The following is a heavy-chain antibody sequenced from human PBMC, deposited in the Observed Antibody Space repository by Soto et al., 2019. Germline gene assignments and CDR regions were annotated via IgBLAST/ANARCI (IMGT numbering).Heavy chain of an antibody. CDR2: IHPSFGTT. CDR3: AMAPPQGSSWCYFDI. Sequence: ASVKVSCKSSGHTFTSYYIHWVRQAPGQGLEWMGIIHPSFGTTSYAQNFQGRVTMTRDTSTSTFYMQLSSLISEDTAVYFCAMAPPQGSSWCYFDIWGQGTMVTVSS. D-gene: IGHD6-13*01. CDR1: GHTFTSYY. V-gene: IGHV1-46*01. J-gene: IGHJ3*02.